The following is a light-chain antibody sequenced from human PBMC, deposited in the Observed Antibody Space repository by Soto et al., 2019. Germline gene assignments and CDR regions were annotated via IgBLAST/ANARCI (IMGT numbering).Light chain of an antibody. V-gene: IGLV2-11*01. Sequence: QSALTQPRSVSGSPGQSVTISCTGTSIDVGGYNYVSWYQRHPGKAPKLMIYDVRRQPSGVPDRFSGSKSGNTASLTISGLQAEDEADYYCCSYAGSYTVVFGGGTKLTVL. CDR3: CSYAGSYTVV. CDR2: DVR. CDR1: SIDVGGYNY. J-gene: IGLJ2*01.